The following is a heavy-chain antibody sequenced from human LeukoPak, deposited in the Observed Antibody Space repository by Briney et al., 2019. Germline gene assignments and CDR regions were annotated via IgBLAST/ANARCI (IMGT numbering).Heavy chain of an antibody. D-gene: IGHD5-24*01. CDR1: GGSISSYY. J-gene: IGHJ4*02. Sequence: SETLSLTCTVSGGSISSYYWSWVRQPPGKGLEWIGYIYYSGSTNYNPSLRSRGTISVDKSKTQFSLKLSSVTAADTAVYYCARGNSRDGYNFGYWGQGTLVTVSS. CDR3: ARGNSRDGYNFGY. V-gene: IGHV4-59*01. CDR2: IYYSGST.